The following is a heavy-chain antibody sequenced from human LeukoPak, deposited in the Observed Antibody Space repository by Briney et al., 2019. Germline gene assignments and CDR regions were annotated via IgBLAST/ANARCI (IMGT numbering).Heavy chain of an antibody. CDR2: IYYSGST. CDR3: ARDSDGSGSPPDY. CDR1: GGSISSGSYY. V-gene: IGHV4-39*07. D-gene: IGHD3-10*01. Sequence: SSENLSLTCAVSGGSISSGSYYWGWIRQPPGRGLEWIGSIYYSGSTYYNPSLKIRVTISVDTSKNQFSLKLSSVTAADTAVYYCARDSDGSGSPPDYWGQGTLVTVSS. J-gene: IGHJ4*02.